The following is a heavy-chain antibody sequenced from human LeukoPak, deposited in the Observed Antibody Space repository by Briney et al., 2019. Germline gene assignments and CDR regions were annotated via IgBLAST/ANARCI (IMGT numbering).Heavy chain of an antibody. CDR3: ARHGSKDIVAVSN. D-gene: IGHD2-15*01. J-gene: IGHJ4*02. Sequence: PSETLSLTCTVSGGPISTYYWSWIRQPPGKELEWIGYIYYSGSTNYNPSLKSRVTISVDTSKNQFSLRLSSVTAADTAVYYCARHGSKDIVAVSNWGQGTLVTVSS. CDR2: IYYSGST. CDR1: GGPISTYY. V-gene: IGHV4-59*08.